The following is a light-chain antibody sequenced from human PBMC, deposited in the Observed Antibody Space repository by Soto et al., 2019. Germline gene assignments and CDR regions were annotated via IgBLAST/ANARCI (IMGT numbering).Light chain of an antibody. V-gene: IGKV1-33*01. Sequence: DIQMAHSPSSLSASVGDRVTITLQASQDISNYLGGYQQKPGKAPKLLIYDASNLETGVPSRFSGRGSRKDFTFNITRLQPEDIAKYYCQQYDNLPPITLGQRTPLALK. J-gene: IGKJ5*01. CDR1: QDISNY. CDR3: QQYDNLPPIT. CDR2: DAS.